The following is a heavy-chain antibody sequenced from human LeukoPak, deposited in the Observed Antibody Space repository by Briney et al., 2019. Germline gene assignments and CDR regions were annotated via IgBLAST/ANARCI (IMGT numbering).Heavy chain of an antibody. CDR1: GFTFSSYG. CDR2: ISGSGGST. CDR3: AREHLGATTLFYFDY. D-gene: IGHD1-26*01. V-gene: IGHV3-23*01. Sequence: GGSLRLSCAASGFTFSSYGMSWVRQAPGKGLEWVSAISGSGGSTYYADSVKGRFTISRDNSKNTLYLQMNSLRAEDTAVYYCAREHLGATTLFYFDYWGQGTLVTVSS. J-gene: IGHJ4*02.